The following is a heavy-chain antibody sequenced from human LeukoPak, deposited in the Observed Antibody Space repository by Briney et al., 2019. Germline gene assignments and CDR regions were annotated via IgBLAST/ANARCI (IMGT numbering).Heavy chain of an antibody. J-gene: IGHJ5*02. CDR3: AKSSAGITWFDP. CDR1: GFAFSNHN. CDR2: TRFDDSYK. V-gene: IGHV3-30*02. D-gene: IGHD1-1*01. Sequence: GGSLRLSCVASGFAFSNHNMHWVRQAPGKGPEWVAFTRFDDSYKAYGDSVKGRFTISRDNSKNTLYLQMDSLRSDDTAVYYCAKSSAGITWFDPWGQGTLVTVSS.